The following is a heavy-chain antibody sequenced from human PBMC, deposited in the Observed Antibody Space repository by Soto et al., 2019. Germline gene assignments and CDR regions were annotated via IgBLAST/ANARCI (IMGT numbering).Heavy chain of an antibody. D-gene: IGHD5-12*01. CDR1: GFTFSSYA. Sequence: SLRLSCAASGFTFSSYAMSWVRQAPGKGLEWVSAISGSGGSTYYADSVKGRFTISRDNSKNTLYLQMNSLRAEDTAVYYCAKDPGAPKYSGYDYFDYWGQGTLVTVSS. CDR2: ISGSGGST. J-gene: IGHJ4*02. CDR3: AKDPGAPKYSGYDYFDY. V-gene: IGHV3-23*01.